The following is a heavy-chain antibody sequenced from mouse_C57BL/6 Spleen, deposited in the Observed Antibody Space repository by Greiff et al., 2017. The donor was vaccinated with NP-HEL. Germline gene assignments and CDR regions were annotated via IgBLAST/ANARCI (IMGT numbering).Heavy chain of an antibody. D-gene: IGHD3-2*02. CDR1: GYTFTSYW. V-gene: IGHV1-69*01. CDR2: IDPSDSYT. J-gene: IGHJ2*01. CDR3: ARAKERRLPAGDY. Sequence: QVQLQQPGAELVMPGASVKLSCKASGYTFTSYWMHWVKQRPGQGLEWIGEIDPSDSYTNYNQKFKGKSTLTVDKSSSTAYMQLSSLTSEDSAVYYCARAKERRLPAGDYWGQGTTLTVSS.